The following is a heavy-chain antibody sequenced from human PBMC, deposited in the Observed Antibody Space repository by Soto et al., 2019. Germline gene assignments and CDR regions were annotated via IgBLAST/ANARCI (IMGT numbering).Heavy chain of an antibody. D-gene: IGHD5-12*01. J-gene: IGHJ4*02. CDR1: GFAFNTFD. Sequence: EVQLLESGGGLVQPGGSLRLSCAASGFAFNTFDMSWARQAPGKGLEWVSVVRGRDGSTSYADSLKGRFTISKDSSKNTLYLQMNSLRAEDTALYYCAKGAWLDYWGQGTLVTVSS. CDR2: VRGRDGST. V-gene: IGHV3-23*01. CDR3: AKGAWLDY.